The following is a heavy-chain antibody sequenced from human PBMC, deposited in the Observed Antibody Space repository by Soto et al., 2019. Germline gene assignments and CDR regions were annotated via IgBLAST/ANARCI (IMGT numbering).Heavy chain of an antibody. J-gene: IGHJ4*02. CDR2: IRSKANSYAT. Sequence: GGSLRLSCAASGFTFSGSAMHWVRQASGKGLEWVGRIRSKANSYATAYAASVKGRFIISRDDSKNTAYLQMNSLKTEDTAVYYCTRPGVDAPMVNLDYWGQGTLVTVSS. V-gene: IGHV3-73*01. D-gene: IGHD5-18*01. CDR1: GFTFSGSA. CDR3: TRPGVDAPMVNLDY.